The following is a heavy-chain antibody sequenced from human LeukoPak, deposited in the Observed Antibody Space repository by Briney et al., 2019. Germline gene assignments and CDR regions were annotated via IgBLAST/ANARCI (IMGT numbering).Heavy chain of an antibody. Sequence: GGSLRLSCTASGFSFSSYGMDWVRQAPGKGLEWVAFIHYEGSNKNYADSVKGRFTISRDNSKDTLYLQMNSLRAEDTAVYYCVKDAYDYYHYYYMDVWGKGTTVTISS. CDR3: VKDAYDYYHYYYMDV. CDR2: IHYEGSNK. V-gene: IGHV3-30*02. D-gene: IGHD3-16*01. J-gene: IGHJ6*03. CDR1: GFSFSSYG.